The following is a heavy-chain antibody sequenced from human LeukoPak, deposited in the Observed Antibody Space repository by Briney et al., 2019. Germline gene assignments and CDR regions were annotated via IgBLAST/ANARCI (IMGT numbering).Heavy chain of an antibody. Sequence: GGSLRLSCAASGFTFSGSAMHWVRQASGKGLEWVARIRSKANSYATEYAESLKGRFTISRDDSKNTAYLQMNSLKTEDTAVYYCSRGYYYDSSGYPKDYWGQGTLVTVSS. CDR1: GFTFSGSA. J-gene: IGHJ4*02. CDR3: SRGYYYDSSGYPKDY. D-gene: IGHD3-22*01. V-gene: IGHV3-73*01. CDR2: IRSKANSYAT.